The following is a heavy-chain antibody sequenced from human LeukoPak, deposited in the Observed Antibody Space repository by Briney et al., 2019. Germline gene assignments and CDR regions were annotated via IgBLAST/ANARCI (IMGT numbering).Heavy chain of an antibody. Sequence: ASVNVSCKASGYTFSDYYMHWVRQAPGQGLEWMAWINPNSGATTYAQKFQGRVTLTKDTSINTAYMELSRLTSDDTAMYYCAREANSWYHSWGQGTLVTVSS. CDR2: INPNSGAT. V-gene: IGHV1-2*02. J-gene: IGHJ4*02. D-gene: IGHD2/OR15-2a*01. CDR3: AREANSWYHS. CDR1: GYTFSDYY.